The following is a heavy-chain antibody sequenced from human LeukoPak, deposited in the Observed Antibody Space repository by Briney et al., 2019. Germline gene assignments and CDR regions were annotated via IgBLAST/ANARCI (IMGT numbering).Heavy chain of an antibody. J-gene: IGHJ4*02. CDR1: GFTFSSYA. CDR2: ISGSGGST. CDR3: AKDLGLRLGELSSYPAY. V-gene: IGHV3-23*01. Sequence: GGSLRLSCAASGFTFSSYAMSWVRQAPGKGLEWVSAISGSGGSTYYADSVKDRFTISRDNSKNTLYLQMNSLRAEDTAVYYCAKDLGLRLGELSSYPAYWGQGTLVTVSS. D-gene: IGHD3-16*02.